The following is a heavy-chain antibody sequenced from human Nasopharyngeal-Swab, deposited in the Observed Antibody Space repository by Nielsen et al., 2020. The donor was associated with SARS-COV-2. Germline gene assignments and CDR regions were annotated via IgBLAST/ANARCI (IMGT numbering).Heavy chain of an antibody. CDR1: GFTFSSYS. Sequence: GESLKISCAASGFTFSSYSMNWVRQAPGKGLEWVSSISSSSSYIYYADSVKGRFTISRDNAKNSRYLQMNSLRAEDTAVYYCAGGSAAGPYYYYYGMDVWGQGTTVTVSS. CDR3: AGGSAAGPYYYYYGMDV. V-gene: IGHV3-21*01. CDR2: ISSSSSYI. J-gene: IGHJ6*02. D-gene: IGHD6-25*01.